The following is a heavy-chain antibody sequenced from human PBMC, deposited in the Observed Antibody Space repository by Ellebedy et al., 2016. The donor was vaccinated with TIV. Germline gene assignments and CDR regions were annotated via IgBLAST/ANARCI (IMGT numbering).Heavy chain of an antibody. Sequence: GESLKISCAASGFTFSSYCMSWVPQAPGKGLEWVLTSRGRVGSTYYADSVKGRFTISRDNSKNTLYLQMNSLRAEDTAVYYCAKAPSAAMGPIDYWGQGTLLAVSS. V-gene: IGHV3-23*01. D-gene: IGHD5-18*01. J-gene: IGHJ4*02. CDR2: SRGRVGST. CDR3: AKAPSAAMGPIDY. CDR1: GFTFSSYC.